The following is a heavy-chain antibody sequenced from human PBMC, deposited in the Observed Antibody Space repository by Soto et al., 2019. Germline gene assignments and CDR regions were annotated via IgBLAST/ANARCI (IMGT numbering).Heavy chain of an antibody. Sequence: GGSLRLSCAASGFTFSSYSMNWVRQAPEKGLEWVSSISSSSSYIYYADSVKGRFTISRDNAKNSLYLQMNSLRAEDTAVYYCARPAYCSGGSCSNWFDPWGQGTLVTVSS. V-gene: IGHV3-21*01. CDR1: GFTFSSYS. CDR3: ARPAYCSGGSCSNWFDP. J-gene: IGHJ5*02. D-gene: IGHD2-15*01. CDR2: ISSSSSYI.